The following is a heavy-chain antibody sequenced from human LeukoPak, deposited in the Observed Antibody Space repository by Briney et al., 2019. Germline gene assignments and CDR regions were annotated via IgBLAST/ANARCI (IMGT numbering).Heavy chain of an antibody. V-gene: IGHV1-46*01. J-gene: IGHJ3*02. D-gene: IGHD3-22*01. CDR2: INPSGGST. CDR3: ARGTDSGAFDI. Sequence: GYTXXXYYMHWVRQAPGQGLEWMGIINPSGGSTSYAQKFQGRVTMTRDTSTSTVYMELSSLRSEDTAVYYCARGTDSGAFDIWGQGTMVTVSS. CDR1: GYTXXXYY.